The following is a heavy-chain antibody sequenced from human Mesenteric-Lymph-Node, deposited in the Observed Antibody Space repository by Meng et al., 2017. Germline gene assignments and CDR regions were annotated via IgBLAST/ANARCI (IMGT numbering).Heavy chain of an antibody. CDR3: ARTIGGADIVVVPAAYYFDY. D-gene: IGHD2-2*01. Sequence: QVQLQQWGAGLLNPSETLSRTCAVYGGSFSGYYWSWIRPPPGKGLEWIGEINHSGSTNYNPSLKSRVTISVDTSKNQFSLKLSSVTAADTAVYYCARTIGGADIVVVPAAYYFDYWGQGTLVTVSS. CDR1: GGSFSGYY. J-gene: IGHJ4*02. V-gene: IGHV4-34*01. CDR2: INHSGST.